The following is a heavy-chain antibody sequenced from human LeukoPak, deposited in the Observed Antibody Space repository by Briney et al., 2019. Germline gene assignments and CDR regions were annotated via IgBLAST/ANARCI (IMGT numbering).Heavy chain of an antibody. J-gene: IGHJ3*02. Sequence: SETLSLTCTVSGGSISSYYWSWIRQPAGKGLEWIGRIYTSGSTNYNPSLKSRVTMSVDTSKTQFSLKLSSVTAADTAVYYCARDGASRSYASDAFDIWGQGTMVTVSS. V-gene: IGHV4-4*07. CDR1: GGSISSYY. D-gene: IGHD1-26*01. CDR3: ARDGASRSYASDAFDI. CDR2: IYTSGST.